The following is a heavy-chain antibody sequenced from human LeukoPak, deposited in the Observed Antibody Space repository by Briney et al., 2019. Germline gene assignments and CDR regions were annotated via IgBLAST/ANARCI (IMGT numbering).Heavy chain of an antibody. J-gene: IGHJ4*02. Sequence: GESLKISCKGSAYNFTRNWIGWVRQMPGKGLEWMGVIFPFDSDTTYSPSFQGRVTISRDSSKNTLYLQMNSLRAEDTAVYYCAREQQGAAFDWGQGTLVTVSS. V-gene: IGHV5-51*01. CDR1: AYNFTRNW. CDR3: AREQQGAAFD. D-gene: IGHD6-13*01. CDR2: IFPFDSDT.